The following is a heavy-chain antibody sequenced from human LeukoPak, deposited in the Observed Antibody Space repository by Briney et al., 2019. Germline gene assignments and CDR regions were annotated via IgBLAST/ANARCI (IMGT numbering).Heavy chain of an antibody. CDR3: AKDISSGHPDFDY. CDR2: ISYDGSNK. V-gene: IGHV3-30*18. Sequence: GGSLRLSCAASGFTFSSYWMSGVRQAPGKGLEWVAVISYDGSNKYYADSVKGRFTISRDNSKNTLYLQMNSLRAEDTAVYYCAKDISSGHPDFDYWGQGTLVTVSS. D-gene: IGHD6-19*01. CDR1: GFTFSSYW. J-gene: IGHJ4*02.